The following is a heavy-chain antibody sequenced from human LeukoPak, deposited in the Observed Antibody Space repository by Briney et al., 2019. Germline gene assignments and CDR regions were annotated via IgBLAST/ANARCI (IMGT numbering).Heavy chain of an antibody. Sequence: SETLSLTCTVSGASISSSTYYWGWIRQPPGKGLEWIGSNTYYNPSLKSRVTISVDTSKNQFSLKVRSLTAADTAVYYCGIAVAGTLFDYWGQGTLVTVSS. J-gene: IGHJ4*02. V-gene: IGHV4-39*01. CDR2: NT. D-gene: IGHD6-19*01. CDR1: GASISSSTYY. CDR3: GIAVAGTLFDY.